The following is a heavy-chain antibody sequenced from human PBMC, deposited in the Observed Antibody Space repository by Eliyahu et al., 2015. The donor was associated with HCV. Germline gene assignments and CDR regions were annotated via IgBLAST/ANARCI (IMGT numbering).Heavy chain of an antibody. CDR2: IKDDGSNK. J-gene: IGHJ3*02. CDR3: AREMITMIVVIRTSAKAFDI. CDR1: GFTISXNE. Sequence: QVHLVESGGGVVQPGRSLRLSCEASGFTISXNEIHWVRQAPGKGLEWVAVIKDDGSNKYYADSVKGRFAISRDNSKNTLYLQMNSLRAEDTAVYYCAREMITMIVVIRTSAKAFDIWGQGTMVTVSS. V-gene: IGHV3-33*01. D-gene: IGHD3-22*01.